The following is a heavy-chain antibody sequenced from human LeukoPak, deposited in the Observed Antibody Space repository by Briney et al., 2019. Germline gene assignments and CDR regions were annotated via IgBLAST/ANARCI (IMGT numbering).Heavy chain of an antibody. J-gene: IGHJ4*02. D-gene: IGHD6-25*01. Sequence: ASVKVSCKASGYSFSDYYVHWVRQAPGQGLEWMGLINPKRGGKNYAQKFQGRATMTKEPYITTAHMELFRRTSDATAVYFCARGGNSGWDAIDNWGQGTLVTVSS. CDR2: INPKRGGK. CDR3: ARGGNSGWDAIDN. V-gene: IGHV1-2*02. CDR1: GYSFSDYY.